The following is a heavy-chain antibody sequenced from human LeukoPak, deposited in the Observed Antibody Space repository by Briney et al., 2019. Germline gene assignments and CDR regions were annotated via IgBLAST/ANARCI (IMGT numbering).Heavy chain of an antibody. CDR3: AKAKLATVTTRWGVEFDY. V-gene: IGHV3-23*01. CDR2: ISGSGGST. D-gene: IGHD4-17*01. J-gene: IGHJ4*02. CDR1: GFTFSSYA. Sequence: GGSLRLSCAASGFTFSSYAMSWVRQAPGKGLEWVSAISGSGGSTYYADSVKGRFTISRDNSKNTLYLQMNSLRAEDTAVYYCAKAKLATVTTRWGVEFDYWGQGTLVTVSS.